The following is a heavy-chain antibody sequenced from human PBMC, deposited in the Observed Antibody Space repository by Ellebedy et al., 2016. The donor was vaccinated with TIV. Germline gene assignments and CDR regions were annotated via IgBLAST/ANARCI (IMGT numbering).Heavy chain of an antibody. CDR3: ARDSGANFLGLSFGL. J-gene: IGHJ2*01. Sequence: AASVKVSCKASGGTFSSYAISWVRQVPGQGLEWMGGIIPRFGRPNSAQKFQGRVTITEDETSSTAYMGLSGLRSDDTAVYYCARDSGANFLGLSFGLWGRGTLVTVSS. V-gene: IGHV1-69*13. CDR1: GGTFSSYA. CDR2: IIPRFGRP. D-gene: IGHD4/OR15-4a*01.